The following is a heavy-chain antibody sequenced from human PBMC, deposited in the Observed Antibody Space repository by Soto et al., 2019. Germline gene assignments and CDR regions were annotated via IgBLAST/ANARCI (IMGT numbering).Heavy chain of an antibody. D-gene: IGHD3-16*01. CDR2: ISTYTGNT. J-gene: IGHJ6*02. Sequence: QVQLVQSGDEVKKPGASVKVSCKASGYTFTSYGISWVRQAPGQGLEWMGWISTYTGNTNYAQKLQGRVTMTTASSTNTSYIDLRSLTSDDTAVYFCARRLGSYYYGMDVWGQGTTVTVSS. V-gene: IGHV1-18*01. CDR1: GYTFTSYG. CDR3: ARRLGSYYYGMDV.